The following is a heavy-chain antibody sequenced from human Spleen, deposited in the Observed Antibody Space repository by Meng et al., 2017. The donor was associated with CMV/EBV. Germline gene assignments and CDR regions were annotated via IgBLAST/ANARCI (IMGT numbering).Heavy chain of an antibody. V-gene: IGHV1-2*02. CDR3: ALTTDNWFDP. Sequence: SCKASGYTFSDYYIHWMRQAPGQGPEWMGWINPNSGVTKSAQKFQGRVTMTRDTSKNQFSLKVNSLTAADTAVYYCALTTDNWFDPWGHGTLVTVSS. D-gene: IGHD4-11*01. CDR2: INPNSGVT. J-gene: IGHJ5*02. CDR1: GYTFSDYY.